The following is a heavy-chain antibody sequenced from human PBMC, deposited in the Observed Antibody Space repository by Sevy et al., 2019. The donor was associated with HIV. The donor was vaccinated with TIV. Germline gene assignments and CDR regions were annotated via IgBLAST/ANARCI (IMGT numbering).Heavy chain of an antibody. V-gene: IGHV3-23*01. D-gene: IGHD2-8*01. CDR1: GFDFSIHS. CDR2: LSFGCGKI. CDR3: AREGCTKPHDY. J-gene: IGHJ4*02. Sequence: GGSLRLSCAASGFDFSIHSMSWVRQAPGKGLEWVSTLSFGCGKINYADSVKGRFTISRDNSKSSVYLQMNNMRVEDTAVYYCAREGCTKPHDYWGQGTLVTVSS.